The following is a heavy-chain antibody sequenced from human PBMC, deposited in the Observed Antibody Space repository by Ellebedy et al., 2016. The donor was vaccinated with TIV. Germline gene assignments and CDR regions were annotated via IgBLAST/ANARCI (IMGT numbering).Heavy chain of an antibody. Sequence: AASVKVSCKTSGYTFTTYDIHWVRQATGQGLEWMGWMNPNTGDTAYAQKFQGRVTMTRNTSISTAYVELSSLSSEDTAVYYCARNYFGSGSYSPQSDYWGQGTLVTVSS. CDR2: MNPNTGDT. J-gene: IGHJ4*02. CDR3: ARNYFGSGSYSPQSDY. CDR1: GYTFTTYD. V-gene: IGHV1-8*01. D-gene: IGHD3-10*01.